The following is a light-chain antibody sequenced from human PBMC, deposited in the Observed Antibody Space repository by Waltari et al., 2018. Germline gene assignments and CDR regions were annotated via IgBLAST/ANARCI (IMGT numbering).Light chain of an antibody. CDR1: SSDIGFVNF. V-gene: IGLV2-8*01. CDR2: GVS. Sequence: QSALTQPPSASGSPGQSFTISCTGTSSDIGFVNFVSWYQQHPGKAPKVLIFGVSNRPSGVPDRFSGSTSGNTASLTVSGLQAEDEADYYCSSYVGNYIYVFGTGTKVTVL. CDR3: SSYVGNYIYV. J-gene: IGLJ1*01.